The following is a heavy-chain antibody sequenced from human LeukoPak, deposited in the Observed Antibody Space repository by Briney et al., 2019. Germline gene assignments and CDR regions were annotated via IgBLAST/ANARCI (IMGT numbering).Heavy chain of an antibody. CDR2: INHSGST. Sequence: SETLSLTCAVYGGSFSGYYWSWIRQPPGKGLEWIGEINHSGSTNYNPSLKSRVTISVDTSKNQFSLKLSSVTAADTAVYYCARDRSSGYYNWFDPWGQGTLVTVSS. V-gene: IGHV4-34*01. D-gene: IGHD3-22*01. J-gene: IGHJ5*02. CDR1: GGSFSGYY. CDR3: ARDRSSGYYNWFDP.